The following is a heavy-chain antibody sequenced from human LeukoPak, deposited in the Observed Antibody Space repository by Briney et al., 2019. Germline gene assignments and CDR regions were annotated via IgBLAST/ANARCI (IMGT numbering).Heavy chain of an antibody. CDR1: GYTFTGYY. J-gene: IGHJ5*02. CDR2: INPNSGGT. CDR3: ARAVRYCSGGSCYCEWFDP. V-gene: IGHV1-2*02. D-gene: IGHD2-15*01. Sequence: ASVKVSCKASGYTFTGYYMHWVRQAPGQGLEWMGWINPNSGGTNYAQKFQGRVTMTRDTSISTAYMELRSLRSDDTAVYYCARAVRYCSGGSCYCEWFDPWGQGTLVTVSS.